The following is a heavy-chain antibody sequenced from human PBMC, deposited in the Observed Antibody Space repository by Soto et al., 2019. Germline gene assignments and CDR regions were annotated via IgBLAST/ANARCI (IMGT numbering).Heavy chain of an antibody. Sequence: SQTLSLTCAISGDSVSRSSAVWNWIRQSPPRGLEWLGRTYYTSKWNNYYAVSVKSRITINADTSKNQFSLQLNSVTPEDTALYYCARSVSGTGTEFDPWGQGTPVTVSS. D-gene: IGHD6-19*01. CDR2: TYYTSKWNN. CDR3: ARSVSGTGTEFDP. CDR1: GDSVSRSSAV. J-gene: IGHJ5*02. V-gene: IGHV6-1*01.